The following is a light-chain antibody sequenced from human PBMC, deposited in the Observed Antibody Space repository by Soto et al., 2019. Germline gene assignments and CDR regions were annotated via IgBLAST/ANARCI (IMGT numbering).Light chain of an antibody. CDR2: DVT. CDR3: SSNSDTGILP. V-gene: IGLV2-14*03. CDR1: SSDVGRYNH. Sequence: QSVLTQPASVSGSPGQSITISCTGSSSDVGRYNHVSWYQQHPGKAPKLVLYDVTNRPSGVSDRFSGSKSDNTASLTISGVEEEDDDDYCCSSNSDTGILPFGAGTKLTVL. J-gene: IGLJ2*01.